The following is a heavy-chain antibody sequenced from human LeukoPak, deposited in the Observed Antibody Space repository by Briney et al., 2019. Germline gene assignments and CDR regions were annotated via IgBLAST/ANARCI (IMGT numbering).Heavy chain of an antibody. V-gene: IGHV3-23*01. J-gene: IGHJ4*02. CDR2: TSGSGVNS. D-gene: IGHD5-12*01. CDR3: AKEYSGYDFDY. CDR1: GFTLRSYD. Sequence: GGSLRLSCAASGFTLRSYDMSWVRQAPGKGLEWVAATSGSGVNSYYADSVRGRFTISRDNSQNTLYLQMDSLRAEDTALYYCAKEYSGYDFDYWGQGTLVTVSS.